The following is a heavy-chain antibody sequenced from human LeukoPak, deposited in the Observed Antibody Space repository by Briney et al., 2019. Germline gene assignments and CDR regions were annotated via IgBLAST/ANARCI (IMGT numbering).Heavy chain of an antibody. D-gene: IGHD6-6*01. CDR2: IYYSGST. Sequence: SETLSLTRTVSGGSISSYYWSWIRQPPGKGLVWIGYIYYSGSTNYNPSLKSRVTISVDTSKNQFSLKLSSVTAADTAVYYCARVDPDSSSTLEVFDYWGQGTLVSVSS. CDR3: ARVDPDSSSTLEVFDY. V-gene: IGHV4-59*01. J-gene: IGHJ4*02. CDR1: GGSISSYY.